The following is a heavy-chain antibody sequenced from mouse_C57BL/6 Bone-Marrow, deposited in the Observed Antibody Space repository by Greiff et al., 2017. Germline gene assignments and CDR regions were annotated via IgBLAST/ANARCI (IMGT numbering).Heavy chain of an antibody. V-gene: IGHV3-6*01. CDR2: ISYDGSN. CDR3: ARDWRVYFDY. CDR1: GYSITSGYY. J-gene: IGHJ2*01. Sequence: DVQLQESGPGLVKPSQSLSLTCSVTGYSITSGYYWNWIRQFPGNKLEWMGYISYDGSNNYNPSLKNRISITLDTSKNQFFLKLNSVTTEDTATYYCARDWRVYFDYWGQGTTLTVSS.